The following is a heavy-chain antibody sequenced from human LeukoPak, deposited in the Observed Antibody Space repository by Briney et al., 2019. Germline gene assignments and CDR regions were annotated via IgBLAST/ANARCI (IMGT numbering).Heavy chain of an antibody. CDR2: IGGSGSSR. V-gene: IGHV3-23*01. Sequence: GGSLRLSCATSGFTFSSYAMNWVRQAPGKGLEWVSGIGGSGSSRNYADSVKGRFTISRDNSKNTLYLQMSSLRAEDTAVYYCAKAPIKYTSSSDAFDIWGQGTMVTVSS. CDR1: GFTFSSYA. D-gene: IGHD6-6*01. CDR3: AKAPIKYTSSSDAFDI. J-gene: IGHJ3*02.